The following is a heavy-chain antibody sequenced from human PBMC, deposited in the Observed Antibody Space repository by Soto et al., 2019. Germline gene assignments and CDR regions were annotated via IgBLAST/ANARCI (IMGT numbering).Heavy chain of an antibody. CDR3: ARDRSNSTDYFDS. D-gene: IGHD2-15*01. CDR2: IYYSGST. Sequence: SETLSLTCTFSVVSISSDDYYCSWIRQPPGKGLEWIGYIYYSGSTDYSPSLKSRVTISVDKSQNQFSLNLSSVSATDTAVYYCARDRSNSTDYFDSGGQGTRVTVS. J-gene: IGHJ4*02. CDR1: VVSISSDDYY. V-gene: IGHV4-30-4*01.